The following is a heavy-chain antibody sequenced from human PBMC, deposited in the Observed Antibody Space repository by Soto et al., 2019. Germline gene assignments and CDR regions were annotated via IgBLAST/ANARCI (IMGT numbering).Heavy chain of an antibody. V-gene: IGHV1-46*03. J-gene: IGHJ5*02. CDR1: GYTFTSYY. CDR2: INPSGGST. CDR3: ARVYPSDTRYGYVGNNWFDP. D-gene: IGHD5-18*01. Sequence: QVQLVQSGAEVKKPGASVKVSCKASGYTFTSYYMHWVRQAPGQGLEWMGIINPSGGSTSYAQKFQGIVPMTTYTSTSTVYMELSSLRSEDTAVYYCARVYPSDTRYGYVGNNWFDPWGQGTLVTVSS.